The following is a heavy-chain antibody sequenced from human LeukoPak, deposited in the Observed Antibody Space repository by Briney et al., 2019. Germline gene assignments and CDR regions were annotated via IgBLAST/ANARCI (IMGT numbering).Heavy chain of an antibody. CDR2: ISNNGGYT. J-gene: IGHJ3*02. Sequence: GGSLRLSCAASGFTFSSSAMSWVRQAPGKGLEWVSAISNNGGYTYYADSVQGRFTISRDNSKSTLCLQMNSLRAEDTAVYYCARLQLPGSAFDIWGQGTMVTVSS. CDR1: GFTFSSSA. V-gene: IGHV3-23*01. D-gene: IGHD6-6*01. CDR3: ARLQLPGSAFDI.